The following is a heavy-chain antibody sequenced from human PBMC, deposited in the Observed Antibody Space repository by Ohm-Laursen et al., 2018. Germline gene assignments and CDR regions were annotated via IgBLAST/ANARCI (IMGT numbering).Heavy chain of an antibody. CDR3: ARHYGITGTDYYYYGMDV. J-gene: IGHJ6*02. V-gene: IGHV1-69*01. D-gene: IGHD1-7*01. CDR1: GGTFSSYA. CDR2: IIPIFGTA. Sequence: SSVKVSCKASGGTFSSYAISWVRQAPGQGLEWMGGIIPIFGTANYAQKFQGRVTITADESTSTAYMELSSLRSEDTAVYYCARHYGITGTDYYYYGMDVWGQGTTVTVSS.